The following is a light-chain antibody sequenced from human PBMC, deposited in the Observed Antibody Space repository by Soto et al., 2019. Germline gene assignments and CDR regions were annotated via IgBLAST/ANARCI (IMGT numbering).Light chain of an antibody. CDR2: EVN. CDR3: SSYTSDNRDYV. Sequence: QSVLTQPASVSGSPGQSITISCTGTSGDVGAYTSVSWYQHHPGKAPKVIIYEVNKRPSGISNRFSGSKSVNTASLTISGLQPDDEAHYYCSSYTSDNRDYVFGTGTKVTVL. CDR1: SGDVGAYTS. V-gene: IGLV2-14*01. J-gene: IGLJ1*01.